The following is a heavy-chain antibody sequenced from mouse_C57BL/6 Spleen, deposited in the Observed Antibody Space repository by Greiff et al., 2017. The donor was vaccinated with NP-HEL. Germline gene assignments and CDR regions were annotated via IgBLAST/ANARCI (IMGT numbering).Heavy chain of an antibody. J-gene: IGHJ2*01. CDR1: GFTFSDYY. CDR2: INYDGSST. Sequence: EVKLVESEGGLVQPGSSMKLSCTASGFTFSDYYMAWVRQVPEKGLEWVANINYDGSSTYYLDSLKSRFIISRDNEKNILYLQMSSLKSEDTATYYCARGWPFDYWGQGTTLTVSS. CDR3: ARGWPFDY. V-gene: IGHV5-16*01.